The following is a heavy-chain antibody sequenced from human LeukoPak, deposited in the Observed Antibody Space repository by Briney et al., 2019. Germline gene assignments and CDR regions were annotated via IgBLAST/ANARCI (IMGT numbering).Heavy chain of an antibody. CDR2: INPNSGGT. V-gene: IGHV1-2*02. Sequence: ASVKVSCKASGYTFTGYYMHWVRQAPGQGLEWMGWINPNSGGTNYAQKFQGRVTMTRDTSISTAYMELTSLTSEDTAIYYCARDRVGVGGNGWENWGQGTLVTVSS. D-gene: IGHD6-19*01. CDR3: ARDRVGVGGNGWEN. CDR1: GYTFTGYY. J-gene: IGHJ4*02.